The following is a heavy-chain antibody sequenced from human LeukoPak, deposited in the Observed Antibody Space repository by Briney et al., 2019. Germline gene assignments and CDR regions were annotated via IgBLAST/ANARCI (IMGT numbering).Heavy chain of an antibody. Sequence: PSETLSLTCAVYGGSFSGYYWSWIRQPPGKGLEWIGEINHSGSTNYNPSLKSRVTISVDTSKNQFSLRLSSVTAADTAVYYCASFLRFGEDAFDIWGQGTMVTVSS. J-gene: IGHJ3*02. CDR2: INHSGST. CDR1: GGSFSGYY. CDR3: ASFLRFGEDAFDI. V-gene: IGHV4-34*01. D-gene: IGHD3-10*01.